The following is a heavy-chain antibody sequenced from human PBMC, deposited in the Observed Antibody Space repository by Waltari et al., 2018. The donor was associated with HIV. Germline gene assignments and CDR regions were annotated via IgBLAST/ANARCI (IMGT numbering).Heavy chain of an antibody. CDR1: AFTVSSNY. D-gene: IGHD1-26*01. J-gene: IGHJ6*02. CDR2: IYGGGRR. Sequence: EVQLVESGGGLIETGGSLRLSCAASAFTVSSNYMSWVRQAPGKGLEWVLFIYGGGRRYYADSVKGRFTISRDNSKNTVSLHMNSLRAEDTAVYYCARDPRSSGYYGVDVWGQGTAVTVSS. V-gene: IGHV3-53*01. CDR3: ARDPRSSGYYGVDV.